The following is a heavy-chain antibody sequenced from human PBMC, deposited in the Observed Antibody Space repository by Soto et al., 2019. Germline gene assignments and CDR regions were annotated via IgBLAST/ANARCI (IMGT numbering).Heavy chain of an antibody. CDR1: GFTFSSHS. J-gene: IGHJ6*02. CDR2: ISSSSSYI. Sequence: GGSLRLSCAAPGFTFSSHSGNCVPQAPGKGAGWVSSISSSSSYIYYADSVKGRFTISRDNAKNSLYLQMNSLRAEDTAVYYCARDREREQQLVHSYYYYYGMDVWGQGTTVTVSS. CDR3: ARDREREQQLVHSYYYYYGMDV. D-gene: IGHD6-13*01. V-gene: IGHV3-21*01.